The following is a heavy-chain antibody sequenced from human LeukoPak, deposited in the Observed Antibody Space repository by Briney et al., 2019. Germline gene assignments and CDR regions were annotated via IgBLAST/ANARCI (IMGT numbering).Heavy chain of an antibody. CDR3: AILQYGDFDAFDI. D-gene: IGHD4-17*01. Sequence: ASVKVSCKASGYTFTSYGISWVRQAPGQGLEWMGWISAYIGNTNYAQKLQGRVTMTTDTSTSTAYMELRSLRSDDTAVYYCAILQYGDFDAFDIWGQGTMVTVSS. V-gene: IGHV1-18*01. CDR2: ISAYIGNT. J-gene: IGHJ3*02. CDR1: GYTFTSYG.